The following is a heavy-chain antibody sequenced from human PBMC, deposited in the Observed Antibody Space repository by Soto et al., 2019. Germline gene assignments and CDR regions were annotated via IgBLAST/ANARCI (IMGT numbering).Heavy chain of an antibody. D-gene: IGHD1-26*01. J-gene: IGHJ6*02. CDR1: GYTFTTSG. V-gene: IGHV1-18*01. CDR2: ISTYNGDT. Sequence: QVQLVQSGPEVKKPGASVKVSCEASGYTFTTSGISWVRQAPGQGLEGRGWISTYNGDTNSAQKFQGRVTMTADTSTGTVYMELMSLKSDDTAVYYCARQGSWPYYYYGLDVWGQGTTVTVSS. CDR3: ARQGSWPYYYYGLDV.